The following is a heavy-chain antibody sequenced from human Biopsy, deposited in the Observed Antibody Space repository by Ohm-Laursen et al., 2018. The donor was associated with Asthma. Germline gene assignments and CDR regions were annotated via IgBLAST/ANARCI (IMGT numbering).Heavy chain of an antibody. Sequence: TLSLTCAVYGGSFSNYYWTWIRQPPGKGLEWIGEINHRGSTNYNPSLKSRVTLSVDTSKNQFSVKLRSVTAADTAVYYCVRQSGYRSGWPKLLFVYYGMDVWGPGTTVTVSS. J-gene: IGHJ6*02. V-gene: IGHV4-34*01. CDR1: GGSFSNYY. D-gene: IGHD6-19*01. CDR2: INHRGST. CDR3: VRQSGYRSGWPKLLFVYYGMDV.